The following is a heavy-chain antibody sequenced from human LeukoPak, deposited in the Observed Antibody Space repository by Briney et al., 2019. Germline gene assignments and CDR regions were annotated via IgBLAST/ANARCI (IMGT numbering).Heavy chain of an antibody. Sequence: PGGSLRLSCAAYGFTFSSYAMHWVRQAPGKGLEWVAVISYDGSNKYYADSVKGRFTISRDNSRNTLYLQMNSLRAEDTAVYYCARGIRNFDYWGQGTLVTVSS. CDR1: GFTFSSYA. CDR2: ISYDGSNK. D-gene: IGHD3-16*01. J-gene: IGHJ4*02. CDR3: ARGIRNFDY. V-gene: IGHV3-30-3*01.